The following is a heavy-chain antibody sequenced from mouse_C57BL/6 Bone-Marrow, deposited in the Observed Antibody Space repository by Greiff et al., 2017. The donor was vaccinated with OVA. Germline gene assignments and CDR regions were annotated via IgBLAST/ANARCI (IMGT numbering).Heavy chain of an antibody. CDR3: TTLAVDDDAMDY. CDR2: IDPENGDT. V-gene: IGHV14-4*01. D-gene: IGHD1-1*02. J-gene: IGHJ4*01. CDR1: GFNIKDDY. Sequence: VQLQQSGAELVRPGASVKLSCTASGFNIKDDYMHWVKQRPEQGLEWIGWIDPENGDTEYASKFQGKATITADTSSNTAYLQLSSLTSEDTAVYYCTTLAVDDDAMDYWGQGTSVTVSS.